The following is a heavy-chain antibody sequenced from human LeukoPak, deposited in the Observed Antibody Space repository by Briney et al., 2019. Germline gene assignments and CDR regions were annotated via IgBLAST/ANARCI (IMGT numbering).Heavy chain of an antibody. CDR2: MYYSGSP. J-gene: IGHJ2*01. D-gene: IGHD3/OR15-3a*01. Sequence: SETLSLTCTVSGGSISGYYWSWIRQPPGKGLELIGDMYYSGSPNYNPSLRGRVTIAVDTSKNQFSLKLSSVTAADTAVYYCARAGLFTDTNSYWYSDLWGRGTLVTVSS. CDR1: GGSISGYY. V-gene: IGHV4-59*01. CDR3: ARAGLFTDTNSYWYSDL.